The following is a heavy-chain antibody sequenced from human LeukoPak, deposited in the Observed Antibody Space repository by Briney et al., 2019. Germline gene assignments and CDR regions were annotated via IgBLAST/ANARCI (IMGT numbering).Heavy chain of an antibody. D-gene: IGHD5-18*01. Sequence: PSETLSLPCTVSGVSISSLSWSWIRQPPGGGLESIGSISNTGATNCNPSLKSRVTISVDTSNNEVSLKVTSVNAADTAVYYCARGSDSYGYPYYYYFYMDVWGKGTTVTVSS. J-gene: IGHJ6*03. CDR2: ISNTGAT. CDR3: ARGSDSYGYPYYYYFYMDV. V-gene: IGHV4-59*11. CDR1: GVSISSLS.